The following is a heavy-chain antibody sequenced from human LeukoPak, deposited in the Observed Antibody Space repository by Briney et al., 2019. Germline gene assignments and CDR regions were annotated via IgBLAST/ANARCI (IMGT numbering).Heavy chain of an antibody. CDR1: GGSFSGYY. CDR3: ARVCPPYYYYMDV. J-gene: IGHJ6*03. Sequence: AAETLSLTCAVYGGSFSGYYWSWIRQPPGKGLEWIGEINHSGSTNYNPSLKSRVTISVDTSKNQFSLKLSSVTAADTAVYYRARVCPPYYYYMDVWGKGTTVTVSS. V-gene: IGHV4-34*01. CDR2: INHSGST.